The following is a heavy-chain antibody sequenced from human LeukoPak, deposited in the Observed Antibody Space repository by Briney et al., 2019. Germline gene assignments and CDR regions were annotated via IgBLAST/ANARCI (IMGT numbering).Heavy chain of an antibody. V-gene: IGHV3-30-3*01. CDR1: GFTLSSHV. Sequence: GGSLRLSCVASGFTLSSHVMHWVRQAPGKGLEWVALISSDGTTKYNADSVEGRFTISRGTSMDTLYLQMNSLRVDDTSVYYCARGILSPRSVAFDVWGQGTMVTVSS. J-gene: IGHJ3*01. CDR2: ISSDGTTK. CDR3: ARGILSPRSVAFDV. D-gene: IGHD3-3*01.